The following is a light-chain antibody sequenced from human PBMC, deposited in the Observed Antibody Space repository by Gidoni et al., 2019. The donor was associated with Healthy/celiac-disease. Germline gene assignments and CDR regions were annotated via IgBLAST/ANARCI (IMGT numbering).Light chain of an antibody. J-gene: IGKJ1*01. CDR3: QQYNNWPRT. CDR1: QSVSSN. Sequence: EIVMTQSPATLSVSPGERATLSCRASQSVSSNLAWYQQKPGQAPRLRSYGASTRATGIPARVSGSGSGTEFTLTISSLQSEDFAVYYCQQYNNWPRTFGQGTKVEIK. CDR2: GAS. V-gene: IGKV3-15*01.